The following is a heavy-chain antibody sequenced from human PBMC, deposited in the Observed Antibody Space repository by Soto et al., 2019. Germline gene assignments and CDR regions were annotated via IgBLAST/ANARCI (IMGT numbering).Heavy chain of an antibody. D-gene: IGHD2-2*01. J-gene: IGHJ4*02. Sequence: QLVEIGGGLVNPGESLRLSCAASGFNFSNYYMAWVRQAPGKGLEWISYISSRASYTKYADSVEGRFTVSRDNANGXLXXXXXXLXXXDTVIYYCARRQPLLXLXXXGQGTLVT. CDR3: ARRQPLLXLXX. V-gene: IGHV3-11*06. CDR2: ISSRASYT. CDR1: GFNFSNYY.